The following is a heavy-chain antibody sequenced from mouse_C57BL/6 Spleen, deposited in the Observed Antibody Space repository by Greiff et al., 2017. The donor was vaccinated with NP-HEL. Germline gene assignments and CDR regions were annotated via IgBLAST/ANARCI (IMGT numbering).Heavy chain of an antibody. CDR3: ARTTTVVPFAY. V-gene: IGHV1-80*01. Sequence: VQLQESGAELVKPGASVKISCKASGYAFSSYWMNWVKQRPGKGLEWIGQIYPGDGDTNYNGKFKGKATLTADKSSSTAYMQLSSLTSEDSAVYFCARTTTVVPFAYWGQGTLVTVSA. J-gene: IGHJ3*01. CDR2: IYPGDGDT. CDR1: GYAFSSYW. D-gene: IGHD1-1*01.